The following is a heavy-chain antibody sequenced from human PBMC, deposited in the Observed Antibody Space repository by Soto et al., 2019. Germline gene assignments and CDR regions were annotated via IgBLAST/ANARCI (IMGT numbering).Heavy chain of an antibody. J-gene: IGHJ4*02. Sequence: PARSLRLSCPTSGFNFKDCAHGWVRQPPSKGVEWDSRLSRTGGRSYCTDALEGRFTISKDCSKSTVSLQMTGLRVDDTAVYYFGRTRTAFYRYYFDPWGQGAPVTVSS. CDR2: LSRTGGRS. CDR3: GRTRTAFYRYYFDP. V-gene: IGHV3-23*01. D-gene: IGHD2-21*02. CDR1: GFNFKDCA.